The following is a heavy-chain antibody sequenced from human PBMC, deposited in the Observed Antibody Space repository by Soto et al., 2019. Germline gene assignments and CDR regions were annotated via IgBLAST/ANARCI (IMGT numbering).Heavy chain of an antibody. CDR2: IYRGGGT. CDR1: GLSVTANY. D-gene: IGHD1-26*01. Sequence: EVQLVESGGGLIQPGGSLRLICAASGLSVTANYMTWVRQAPGKGLEWLSIIYRGGGTYYADSLRGRAIISRDGSRNMVFLQMNSLPAEDAGVYYWARREDRETFDLWGRGTVVNAPS. J-gene: IGHJ3*01. V-gene: IGHV3-53*01. CDR3: ARREDRETFDL.